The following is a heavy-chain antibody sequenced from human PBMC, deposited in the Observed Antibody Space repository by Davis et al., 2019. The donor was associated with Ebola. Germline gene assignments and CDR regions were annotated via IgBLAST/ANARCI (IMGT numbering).Heavy chain of an antibody. CDR2: ISYDGSNK. V-gene: IGHV3-30*03. D-gene: IGHD3-3*01. Sequence: GESLKISCAASGFTFSSYGMHWVRQAPGKGLEWVAVISYDGSNKYYADSVKGRFTISRDNSKNTLYLQMNSLRAEDTAVYYCARAGPDYDFWSGQYYGMDVWGKGTTVTVSS. CDR1: GFTFSSYG. CDR3: ARAGPDYDFWSGQYYGMDV. J-gene: IGHJ6*04.